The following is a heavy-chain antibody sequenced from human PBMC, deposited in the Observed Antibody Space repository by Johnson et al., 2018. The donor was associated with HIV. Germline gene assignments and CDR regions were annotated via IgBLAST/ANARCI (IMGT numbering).Heavy chain of an antibody. CDR3: AKSEQQRAAVDI. D-gene: IGHD6-13*01. V-gene: IGHV3-23*04. Sequence: VQLVESGGGVVRPGGSLRLSCAASGFTFDDYGMSWVRQAPGKGLEWVSGISGSGGSTYYADSVKGRFTNSRDNSKNTRYLPMSSRRAEDTAVYYCAKSEQQRAAVDIWGQGTMVSVAS. CDR1: GFTFDDYG. J-gene: IGHJ3*02. CDR2: ISGSGGST.